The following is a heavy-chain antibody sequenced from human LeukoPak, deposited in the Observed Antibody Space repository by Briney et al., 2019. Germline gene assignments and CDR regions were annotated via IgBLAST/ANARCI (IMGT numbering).Heavy chain of an antibody. CDR1: GYTFTSYG. CDR3: ARGVVVVAATPFAYWYFDL. CDR2: ISAYNGNT. D-gene: IGHD2-15*01. Sequence: PGASVKVSCKASGYTFTSYGISWVRQAPGQGLEWMRCISAYNGNTNYAQKVQGRVTMPTDTYTSTAYMEMRSLRSDDTAVYYCARGVVVVAATPFAYWYFDLWGRGTLVTVSS. V-gene: IGHV1-18*01. J-gene: IGHJ2*01.